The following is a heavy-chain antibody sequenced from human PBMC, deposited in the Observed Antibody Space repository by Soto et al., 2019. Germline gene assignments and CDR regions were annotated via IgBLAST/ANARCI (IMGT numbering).Heavy chain of an antibody. D-gene: IGHD3-9*01. Sequence: GESLKISCNGSGYSFTTYWIGWVRQMPGKGLEWMGIIYPGDSDTRYSPSFQGQVTISADKSTSTAYLQWSSLKASDTAMYYCARHGWTGSAYYYGMDVWGQGTTVTVSS. CDR2: IYPGDSDT. CDR3: ARHGWTGSAYYYGMDV. CDR1: GYSFTTYW. V-gene: IGHV5-51*01. J-gene: IGHJ6*02.